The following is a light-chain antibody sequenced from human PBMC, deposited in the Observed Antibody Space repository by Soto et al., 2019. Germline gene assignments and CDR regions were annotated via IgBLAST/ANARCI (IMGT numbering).Light chain of an antibody. V-gene: IGLV3-21*02. Sequence: SYELTQPPSVSVAPGQTARITCGGNNIGSKSVHWYQQMPGQAPVLVVYDGSDRPSGIPERFSGSNSVNTATLTISRVEAGDGADYYCAAWDDSLSGYVFGTGTKLTVL. CDR2: DGS. CDR3: AAWDDSLSGYV. CDR1: NIGSKS. J-gene: IGLJ1*01.